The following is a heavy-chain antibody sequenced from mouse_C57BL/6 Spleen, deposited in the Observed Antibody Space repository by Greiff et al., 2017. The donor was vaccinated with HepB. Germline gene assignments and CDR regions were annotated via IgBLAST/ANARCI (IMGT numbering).Heavy chain of an antibody. J-gene: IGHJ3*01. CDR1: GYSITSGYY. CDR2: ISYDGSN. V-gene: IGHV3-6*01. D-gene: IGHD1-1*01. CDR3: ARGGSSYGFVY. Sequence: VQLKESGPGLVKPSQSLSLTCSVTGYSITSGYYWNWIRQFPGNKLEWMGYISYDGSNNYNPSLKNRISITRDTSKNQFFLKLNSVTTEDTATYYCARGGSSYGFVYWGQGTLVTVSA.